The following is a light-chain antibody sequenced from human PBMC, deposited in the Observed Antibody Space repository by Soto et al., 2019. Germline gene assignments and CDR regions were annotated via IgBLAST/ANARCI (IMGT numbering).Light chain of an antibody. CDR2: WAS. J-gene: IGKJ1*01. Sequence: DIVLTQSPDSLAVSLGERATINCKSSQSVLDRSNNKNYLAWYQQKPGQPPKPLIYWASTREVVVPDRCSASGSVTEFTLNISILQADDVALYYCQQYYGVPRTFGQGTTLEIK. V-gene: IGKV4-1*01. CDR1: QSVLDRSNNKNY. CDR3: QQYYGVPRT.